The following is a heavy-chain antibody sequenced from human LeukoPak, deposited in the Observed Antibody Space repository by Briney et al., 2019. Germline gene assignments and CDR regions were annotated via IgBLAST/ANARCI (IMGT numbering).Heavy chain of an antibody. CDR3: ARHNSYLVSAAYDY. CDR1: RDSITSYY. Sequence: SETLSLTCTVSRDSITSYYWTWLRQPPGKGLEWIGYVHHSGSTNYNPSLKSRLTISVDTSKNQFSLKLTSVSAADTAVYYCARHNSYLVSAAYDYWGQGALVTVSS. D-gene: IGHD2-15*01. V-gene: IGHV4-59*01. CDR2: VHHSGST. J-gene: IGHJ4*02.